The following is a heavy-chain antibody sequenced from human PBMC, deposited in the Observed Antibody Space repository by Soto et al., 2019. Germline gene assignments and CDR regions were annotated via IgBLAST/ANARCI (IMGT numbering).Heavy chain of an antibody. CDR1: GGSISSYY. CDR2: IYYSGST. D-gene: IGHD6-6*01. J-gene: IGHJ6*03. V-gene: IGHV4-59*08. Sequence: PSETLSLTCTVSGGSISSYYWSWIRQPPRKGLEWIGYIYYSGSTNYNPSLKSRVTISVDTSKNQFSLKLSSVTAADTAVYYCARHSMYSSSSVPKSYYYYYMDVWGKGTTVTVSS. CDR3: ARHSMYSSSSVPKSYYYYYMDV.